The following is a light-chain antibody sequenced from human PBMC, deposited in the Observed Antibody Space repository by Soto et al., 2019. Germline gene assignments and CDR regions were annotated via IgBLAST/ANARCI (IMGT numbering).Light chain of an antibody. CDR3: QQYFTSPWT. CDR1: HSILDRSKNKYY. V-gene: IGKV4-1*01. J-gene: IGKJ1*01. CDR2: WAS. Sequence: DIVMTQSPESLAVSLGERATLNCKSTHSILDRSKNKYYLAWYQQKSGQPPKLLIYWASLRESGVPDRFTGRGSGTDFTLTISSLQAEDVAVYYWQQYFTSPWTFGQGTKVDIK.